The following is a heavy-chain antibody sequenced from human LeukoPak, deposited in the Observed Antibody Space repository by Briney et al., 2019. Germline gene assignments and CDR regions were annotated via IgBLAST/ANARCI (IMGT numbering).Heavy chain of an antibody. CDR3: VRALSGTDDY. V-gene: IGHV3-66*01. J-gene: IGHJ4*02. CDR1: GFTVSSNY. CDR2: IYSGGST. Sequence: PGGSLRLSCAASGFTVSSNYMSWVRQAPGKGLEWVSIIYSGGSTYYADSVKGRFTISRDNSNNTLYLQMNSLRAEDTAVYYCVRALSGTDDYWGQGTLVIVSS. D-gene: IGHD1-1*01.